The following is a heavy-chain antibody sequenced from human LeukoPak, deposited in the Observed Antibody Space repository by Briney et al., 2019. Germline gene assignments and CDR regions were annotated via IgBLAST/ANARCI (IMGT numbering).Heavy chain of an antibody. Sequence: GGSLRLSCAASGFTFSSYAMHWVRQAPGKGLEWVAVISYDGSNKYYADSVKGRFTISRDNSKNTLYLQMNSLRAEDTAVYYCAARGVVVVAATNDYWGQGTLVTVSS. V-gene: IGHV3-30*04. CDR1: GFTFSSYA. CDR3: AARGVVVVAATNDY. J-gene: IGHJ4*02. D-gene: IGHD2-15*01. CDR2: ISYDGSNK.